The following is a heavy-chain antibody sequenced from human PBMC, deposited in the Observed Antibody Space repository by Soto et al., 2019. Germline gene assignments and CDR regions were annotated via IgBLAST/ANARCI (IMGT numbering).Heavy chain of an antibody. CDR3: AKPIAAAGTPSPAY. J-gene: IGHJ4*02. Sequence: PVGSLRLSCAASGFTFSSYAMSWVRQAPGKGLEWVSAISGSGGSTYYADSVKGRFTISRDNSKNTLYLQMNSLRAEDTAVYYCAKPIAAAGTPSPAYWGQGTLVTVSS. D-gene: IGHD6-13*01. CDR2: ISGSGGST. CDR1: GFTFSSYA. V-gene: IGHV3-23*01.